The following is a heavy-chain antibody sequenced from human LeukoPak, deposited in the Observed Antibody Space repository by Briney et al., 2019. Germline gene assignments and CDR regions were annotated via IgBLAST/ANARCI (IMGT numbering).Heavy chain of an antibody. V-gene: IGHV3-23*01. D-gene: IGHD2-21*02. CDR1: GFTLRSYV. J-gene: IGHJ4*02. CDR3: AKDPLLNCRGDCYIFDY. CDR2: ISGSGDST. Sequence: PGGSLRLSCVASGFTLRSYVMNWVRQTPGKGLEWVSSISGSGDSTFYADSVKGRFSISRDNSKNTLYLQVNGLRTEDTAVYYCAKDPLLNCRGDCYIFDYWGQGTVVTVSS.